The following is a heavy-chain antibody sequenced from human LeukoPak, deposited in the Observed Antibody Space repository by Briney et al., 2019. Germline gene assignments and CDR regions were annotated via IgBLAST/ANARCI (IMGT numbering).Heavy chain of an antibody. Sequence: PGGSLRLSCAASGFTFDDYAMHWVRQAPGKGLEWVSGISWNSGSIGYADSVKGRFTISRDNAKNSLYLQMNSLRAEDTALYYCAKYLLPKLLWFGEDAFDIWGQGTMVTVSS. CDR1: GFTFDDYA. CDR2: ISWNSGSI. J-gene: IGHJ3*02. CDR3: AKYLLPKLLWFGEDAFDI. V-gene: IGHV3-9*01. D-gene: IGHD3-10*01.